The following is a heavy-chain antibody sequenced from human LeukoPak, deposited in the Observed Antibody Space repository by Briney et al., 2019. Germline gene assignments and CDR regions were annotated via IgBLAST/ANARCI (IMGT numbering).Heavy chain of an antibody. CDR3: ARLSGRWFDP. V-gene: IGHV4-59*12. D-gene: IGHD3-16*01. CDR1: GGSISSYY. Sequence: SETLSLTCTVSGGSISSYYWSWVRQPPGKGLEWIGYIYYIGSTNYNPSLKSRVTISVDTSKNQFSLKLSSVTAADTAVYYCARLSGRWFDPWGQGTLVTVSS. J-gene: IGHJ5*02. CDR2: IYYIGST.